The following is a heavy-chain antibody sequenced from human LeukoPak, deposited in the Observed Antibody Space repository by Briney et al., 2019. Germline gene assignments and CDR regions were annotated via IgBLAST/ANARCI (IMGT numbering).Heavy chain of an antibody. CDR3: XXXXXXXXXXXLTSRRRNAFDI. CDR2: ISSSSSYI. V-gene: IGHV3-21*01. Sequence: GGSLRLSCAASGFTFSSYSMNWVRQAPGKGLEWVSSISSSSSYIYYADSVKGRFTISRDNAKNSLYLQMNSLRAEDTAVYYCXXXXXXXXXXXLTSRRRNAFDIWGQGTMVTVSS. CDR1: GFTFSSYS. J-gene: IGHJ3*02. D-gene: IGHD1-20*01.